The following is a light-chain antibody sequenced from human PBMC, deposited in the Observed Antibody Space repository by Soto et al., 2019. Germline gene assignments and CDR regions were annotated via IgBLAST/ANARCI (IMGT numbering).Light chain of an antibody. J-gene: IGKJ1*01. CDR3: QQYNSDST. CDR2: KAS. CDR1: QSISIW. V-gene: IGKV1-5*03. Sequence: IQTTQSPSTLSASVGDRVTITCRASQSISIWLAWYQQKPGKAPKLLIYKASSLESEVPSRFSGSGSGTEFTLTINSLQPDDSATYYCQQYNSDSTFGQGTKVEIK.